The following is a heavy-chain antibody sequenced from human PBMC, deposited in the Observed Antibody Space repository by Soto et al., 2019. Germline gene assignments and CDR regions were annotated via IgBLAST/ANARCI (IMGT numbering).Heavy chain of an antibody. CDR3: ARGDSTDCSNGVCSFFYNHDMDV. CDR2: INPKSGGT. V-gene: IGHV1-2*04. D-gene: IGHD2-8*01. CDR1: GYSFTDYH. J-gene: IGHJ6*02. Sequence: ASVKVSCKASGYSFTDYHIHWVRQAPGQGLEWLGRINPKSGGTSTAQKFQGWVTMTTDTSISTASVELTRLTSDDTAIYYCARGDSTDCSNGVCSFFYNHDMDVWGQGTTVTVSS.